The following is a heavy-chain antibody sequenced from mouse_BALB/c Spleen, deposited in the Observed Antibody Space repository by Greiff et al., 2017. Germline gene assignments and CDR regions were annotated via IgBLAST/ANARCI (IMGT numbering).Heavy chain of an antibody. Sequence: VQLQQSGAELVRPGSSVKISCKASGYAFSSYWMNWVKQRPGQGLEWIGQIYPGDGDTNYNGKFKGKAKLTADKSSSTAYMQLSGITSEDSAVYFCARREVGDCFAYWGQGTLVTVSA. CDR3: ARREVGDCFAY. V-gene: IGHV1-80*01. J-gene: IGHJ3*01. CDR1: GYAFSSYW. CDR2: IYPGDGDT. D-gene: IGHD1-1*01.